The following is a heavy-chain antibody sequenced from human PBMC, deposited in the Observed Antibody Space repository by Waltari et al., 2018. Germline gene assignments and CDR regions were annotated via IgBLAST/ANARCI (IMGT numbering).Heavy chain of an antibody. CDR3: ARKEPRRGRCFDL. CDR1: DYY. V-gene: IGHV3-11*04. J-gene: IGHJ2*01. D-gene: IGHD1-1*01. CDR2: ISSSGSTI. Sequence: DYYMSWIRQAPGKGLEWVSYISSSGSTIYYADSVKGRFTISRDNAKNSLYLQMNSLRAEDTAVYYCARKEPRRGRCFDLWGRGTLVTVSS.